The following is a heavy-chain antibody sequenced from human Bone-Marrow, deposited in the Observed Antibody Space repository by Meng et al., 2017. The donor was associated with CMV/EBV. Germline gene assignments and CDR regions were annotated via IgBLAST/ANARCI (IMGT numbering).Heavy chain of an antibody. J-gene: IGHJ4*02. CDR1: GFTFSSYA. V-gene: IGHV3-7*03. Sequence: GGSLRLSCAASGFTFSSYAMSWVRQAPGKGLEWVANIKQDGSEKYYVDSVKGRFTISRDNAKNSLYLQMNSLRAEDTALYYCARGSALTGTQNDYWGQGTLVTVSS. D-gene: IGHD1-7*01. CDR3: ARGSALTGTQNDY. CDR2: IKQDGSEK.